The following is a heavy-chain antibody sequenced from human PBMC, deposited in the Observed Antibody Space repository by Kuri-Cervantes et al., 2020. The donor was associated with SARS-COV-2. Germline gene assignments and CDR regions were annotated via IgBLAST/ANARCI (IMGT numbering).Heavy chain of an antibody. CDR1: GFTFSSYS. J-gene: IGHJ4*02. V-gene: IGHV3-21*01. CDR3: ARDRGEGIVVVVAASAYDY. CDR2: ISSSSSYI. D-gene: IGHD2-15*01. Sequence: LSLTCAASGFTFSSYSMNWVRQAPGKGLEWVSSISSSSSYIYYADSVKGRFTISRDNAKNSLYLQMNSLRAEDTAVYYCARDRGEGIVVVVAASAYDYWGQGTLVTVSS.